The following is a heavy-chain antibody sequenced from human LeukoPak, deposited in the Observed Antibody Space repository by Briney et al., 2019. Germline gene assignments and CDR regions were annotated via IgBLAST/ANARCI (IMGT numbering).Heavy chain of an antibody. J-gene: IGHJ4*02. CDR3: TRSFSGSMVVTEDY. CDR2: IRSKANSYAT. D-gene: IGHD4-23*01. CDR1: GFTFSGSA. Sequence: GGSLRLSCAASGFTFSGSAMHWVRQASGKGLEWVGRIRSKANSYATAYAASVKGRFTISRDDSKNTAYLQINSLKTEDTAVYYCTRSFSGSMVVTEDYWGQGTLVTVSS. V-gene: IGHV3-73*01.